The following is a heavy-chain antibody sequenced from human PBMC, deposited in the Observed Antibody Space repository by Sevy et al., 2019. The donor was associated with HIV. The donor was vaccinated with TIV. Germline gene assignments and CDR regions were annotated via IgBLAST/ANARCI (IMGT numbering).Heavy chain of an antibody. V-gene: IGHV3-23*01. CDR3: AKDFSYGGNSWNFDF. J-gene: IGHJ4*02. D-gene: IGHD4-17*01. CDR2: VSGNDGST. Sequence: GGSLRLSCAASGFIFSKFALSWVRQAPGRGLEWVSAVSGNDGSTYYAASVKGRFTISRDISENMLYLQMNSLSAEDTAVYYCAKDFSYGGNSWNFDFWGQGTLVTVPS. CDR1: GFIFSKFA.